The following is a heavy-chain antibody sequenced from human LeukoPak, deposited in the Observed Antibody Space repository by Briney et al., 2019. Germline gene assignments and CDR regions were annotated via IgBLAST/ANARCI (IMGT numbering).Heavy chain of an antibody. CDR2: VYYSGST. CDR3: ARHSFYYYYYIDV. Sequence: SETLSLTCTVSGCSISSSAYYWGWIRQSPGKGLEWIGDVYYSGSTFYNPSLMSRVTISADTSMNQFSLKLSSVPAADTAVYYCARHSFYYYYYIDVWGKGTTVIVSS. V-gene: IGHV4-39*01. J-gene: IGHJ6*03. CDR1: GCSISSSAYY.